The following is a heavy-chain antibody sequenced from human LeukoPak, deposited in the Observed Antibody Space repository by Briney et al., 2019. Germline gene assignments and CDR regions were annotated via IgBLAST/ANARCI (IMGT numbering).Heavy chain of an antibody. CDR3: ARVLSDAFHL. CDR1: GGSIRSSYYY. J-gene: IGHJ3*01. D-gene: IGHD2/OR15-2a*01. V-gene: IGHV4-39*07. Sequence: SETLSLTCTVSGGSIRSSYYYWGWIRQPPGKGLEWIGSIYDSGSTYYNPSLKSRVTISVDTSKNQFSLKLSSVTAADTAVYYCARVLSDAFHLWGQGTMVTVSS. CDR2: IYDSGST.